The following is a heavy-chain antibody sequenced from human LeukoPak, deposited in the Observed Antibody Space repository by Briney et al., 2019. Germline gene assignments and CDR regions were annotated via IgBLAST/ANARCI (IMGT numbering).Heavy chain of an antibody. CDR2: ISYDGSNK. CDR1: GFTFSSYG. D-gene: IGHD2-2*01. J-gene: IGHJ4*02. Sequence: SGGSLRLSCAASGFTFSSYGMHWVRQAPGKGLEWVAVISYDGSNKYYADSVKGRFTISRDNSKNTLYLQMNGLRAEDTAVYYCAKGTLVVPAAIDFDYWGQGTLVTVSS. CDR3: AKGTLVVPAAIDFDY. V-gene: IGHV3-30*18.